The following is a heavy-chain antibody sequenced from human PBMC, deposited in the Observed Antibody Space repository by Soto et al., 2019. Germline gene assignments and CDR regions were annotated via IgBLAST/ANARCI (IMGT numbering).Heavy chain of an antibody. Sequence: QEHLVQSRGGVVEPGRSLSLSCAASGSIFSGYGMHWHRQAPGKGLERVAVIWYGGSNKYYADSVKGRFTISRDNSKNMIKLQTGSPGAEDTAVYYCTRDGIGGTVFRGFCCYWGQGTLVTFSS. J-gene: IGHJ4*02. CDR2: IWYGGSNK. D-gene: IGHD1-7*01. CDR3: TRDGIGGTVFRGFCCY. CDR1: GSIFSGYG. V-gene: IGHV3-33*01.